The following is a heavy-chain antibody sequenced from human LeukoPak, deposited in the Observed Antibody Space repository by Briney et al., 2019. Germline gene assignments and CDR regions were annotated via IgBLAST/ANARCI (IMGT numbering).Heavy chain of an antibody. V-gene: IGHV1-8*03. J-gene: IGHJ4*02. Sequence: ASVKVSCKASGYTFTSSDINWVRQATGQGLEWMGWMNPNSGHTGYAHKFQGRVTITRNTSISTAYLELSSLRSEDAAVYFCARVGYCSSTSCPPDYWGQGTLVTVSS. D-gene: IGHD2-2*01. CDR1: GYTFTSSD. CDR3: ARVGYCSSTSCPPDY. CDR2: MNPNSGHT.